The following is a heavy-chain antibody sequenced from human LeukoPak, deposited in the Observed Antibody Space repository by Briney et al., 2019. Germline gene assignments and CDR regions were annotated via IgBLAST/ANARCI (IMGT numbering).Heavy chain of an antibody. Sequence: GGSLRLSCAASGFTFSSYGMHWVRQAPGKGLEWVAVISYDGSNKYYADSVKGRFTISRDNSKNTLYLQMNSLRAEDTAVYYCARDLKISGYSYGLGYWGQGTLVTVSS. D-gene: IGHD5-18*01. CDR1: GFTFSSYG. J-gene: IGHJ4*02. CDR2: ISYDGSNK. CDR3: ARDLKISGYSYGLGY. V-gene: IGHV3-30*03.